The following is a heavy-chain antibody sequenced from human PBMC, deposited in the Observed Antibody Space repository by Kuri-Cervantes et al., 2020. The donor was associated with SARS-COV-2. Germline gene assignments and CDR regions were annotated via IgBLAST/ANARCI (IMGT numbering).Heavy chain of an antibody. Sequence: GRSRRLSFAASGLTFTSYWMSWVRQAPGKGLEWVANIHQDGSEKYYVDSVKGRFTISRDNAKNSLYLQMNSLRAEDTAVYYCARTTYGSGSYWDDAFDIWGQGTMVTVSS. J-gene: IGHJ3*02. V-gene: IGHV3-7*04. CDR1: GLTFTSYW. D-gene: IGHD3-10*01. CDR3: ARTTYGSGSYWDDAFDI. CDR2: IHQDGSEK.